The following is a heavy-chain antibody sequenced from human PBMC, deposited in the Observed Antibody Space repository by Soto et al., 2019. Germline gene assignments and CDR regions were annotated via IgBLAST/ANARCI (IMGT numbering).Heavy chain of an antibody. D-gene: IGHD1-26*01. CDR1: GASVGSFY. Sequence: PSETLCLTSNVSGASVGSFYWSWIRQSAGKGLEWIGRGCSTGRATCNAARHGRVTISLHRSNNQFSLEMNSVTAADTAVYFCARDLSGTGLDAWGRGTTVTVSS. J-gene: IGHJ6*02. V-gene: IGHV4-4*07. CDR2: GCSTGRA. CDR3: ARDLSGTGLDA.